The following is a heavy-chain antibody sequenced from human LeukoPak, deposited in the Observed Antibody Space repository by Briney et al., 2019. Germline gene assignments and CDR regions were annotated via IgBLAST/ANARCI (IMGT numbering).Heavy chain of an antibody. J-gene: IGHJ6*02. CDR2: ISSSSRTI. CDR1: GFTFSTDD. CDR3: ARLRYYAMDV. V-gene: IGHV3-48*01. Sequence: GGSLRLSCAASGFTFSTDDMNWVRQAPGKGLEWVSYISSSSRTISYADSVKGRFTISRDNAKNSLYLQMNSLRAEDTAVYYCARLRYYAMDVWGQGTTVTASS.